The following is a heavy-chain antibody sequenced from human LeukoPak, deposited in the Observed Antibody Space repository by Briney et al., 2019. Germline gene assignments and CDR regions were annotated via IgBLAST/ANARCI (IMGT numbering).Heavy chain of an antibody. D-gene: IGHD3-9*01. CDR1: GFRVSGYD. V-gene: IGHV3-11*06. J-gene: IGHJ6*04. Sequence: GGALRLSCAASGFRVSGYDLNWIRQAPGKGLEGIVYISISSSNIHYADSVRGRFTISRDNANNSLYLQLSSLRVEDTAVYYCAREYYGVIFSHYLDVWGKGTTVTVSS. CDR3: AREYYGVIFSHYLDV. CDR2: ISISSSNI.